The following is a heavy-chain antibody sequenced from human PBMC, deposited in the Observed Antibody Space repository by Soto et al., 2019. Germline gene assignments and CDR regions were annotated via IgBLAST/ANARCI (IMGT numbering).Heavy chain of an antibody. J-gene: IGHJ6*02. Sequence: QVQLQESGPGLVKPSGTLSLTCAVSGGSISSSNWWSWVRQPPGKGLEWIGEISHRGSTNYNPSLKRRLTISVDKSKNQFSLKLSSVTAADTAVYYCARAGRIAADEEVGYYYYGMDVWCQGTTVTVS. CDR3: ARAGRIAADEEVGYYYYGMDV. D-gene: IGHD6-13*01. CDR2: ISHRGST. CDR1: GGSISSSNW. V-gene: IGHV4-4*02.